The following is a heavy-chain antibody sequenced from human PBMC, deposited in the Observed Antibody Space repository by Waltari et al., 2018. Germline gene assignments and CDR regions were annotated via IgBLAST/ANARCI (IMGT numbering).Heavy chain of an antibody. V-gene: IGHV3-30*01. CDR3: ARELYSSGWYRGLDYTYGMDV. CDR2: ISYDGSNK. Sequence: QVQLVESGGGVVQPGRSLRLSCAASGFTFSSYAMHWVRQAPGKGLEWVAVISYDGSNKDEAYSVKGRFSRSRDNSKNTLYLQMNSLRAEDTAVDYCARELYSSGWYRGLDYTYGMDVWGQGTTVTVSS. D-gene: IGHD6-19*01. J-gene: IGHJ6*02. CDR1: GFTFSSYA.